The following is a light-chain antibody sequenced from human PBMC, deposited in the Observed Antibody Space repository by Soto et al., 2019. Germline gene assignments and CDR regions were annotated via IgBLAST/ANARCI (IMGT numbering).Light chain of an antibody. CDR2: RAS. CDR3: QQYDNLPSYT. J-gene: IGKJ2*01. Sequence: DIQMTQSPSSLSASVGDRVTITCQASQDISNYLNWYQQKPGKAPKLLIYRASNLETGVPSRFSGSGSVTDFTFTISSLQPEDIATYYCQQYDNLPSYTFGQGTKLESK. CDR1: QDISNY. V-gene: IGKV1-33*01.